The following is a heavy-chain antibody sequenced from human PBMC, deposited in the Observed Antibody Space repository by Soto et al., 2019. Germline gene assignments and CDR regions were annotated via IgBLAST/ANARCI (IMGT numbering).Heavy chain of an antibody. CDR1: GFTFSSYA. V-gene: IGHV3-64*01. CDR3: ARALKYDILAGYLDY. D-gene: IGHD3-9*01. Sequence: EVQLVESGGGLVQPGGSLRLSCAASGFTFSSYAMHWVRQAPGKGLEYVSAISSNGGSTYYANSVKGRFTISRDNSKNTVYLQMGSLRTEDMAVYYCARALKYDILAGYLDYWGQGTLVTVSS. CDR2: ISSNGGST. J-gene: IGHJ4*02.